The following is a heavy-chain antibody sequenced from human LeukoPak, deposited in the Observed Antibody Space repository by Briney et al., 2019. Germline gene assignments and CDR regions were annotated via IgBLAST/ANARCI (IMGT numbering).Heavy chain of an antibody. CDR1: GYTFTGYY. D-gene: IGHD6-19*01. CDR3: AREYSSGWYLKKWPGRFDP. V-gene: IGHV1-46*01. CDR2: INPSGGST. J-gene: IGHJ5*02. Sequence: GASVKASCKASGYTFTGYYMHWVRQAPGQGLEWMGIINPSGGSTSYAQKFQGRVTMTRDTSTSTVYMELSSLRSEDTAVYYCAREYSSGWYLKKWPGRFDPWGQGTLVTVSS.